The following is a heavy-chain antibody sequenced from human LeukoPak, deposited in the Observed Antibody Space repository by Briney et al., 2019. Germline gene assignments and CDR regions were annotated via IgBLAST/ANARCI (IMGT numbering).Heavy chain of an antibody. V-gene: IGHV3-30*02. CDR2: IRSNGVAD. J-gene: IGHJ4*02. Sequence: GGSLRLFRATFGFTSRKYAMHLVRQAPGKGLEGEAFIRSNGVADYSHSVKGRLTIYRDNSKNTLYLQMNSLTPKHTAVYYCVLRPSSSVDSVLYSWGQGTLVTVSS. CDR3: VLRPSSSVDSVLYS. CDR1: GFTSRKYA. D-gene: IGHD2/OR15-2a*01.